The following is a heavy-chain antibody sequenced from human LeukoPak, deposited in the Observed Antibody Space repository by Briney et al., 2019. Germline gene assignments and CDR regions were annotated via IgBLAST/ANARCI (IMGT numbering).Heavy chain of an antibody. CDR1: GFTFSSYS. CDR2: ISSNSSYI. D-gene: IGHD1-26*01. CDR3: ARAPSSGNYPYYFDY. V-gene: IGHV3-21*01. J-gene: IGHJ4*02. Sequence: GGSLRLSCAASGFTFSSYSMNWVRQAPGKGLEWVSSISSNSSYIYYADSVKGRFTISRDNAKNSLYLQMNSLRAEDTAVYYCARAPSSGNYPYYFDYWGQGTLVTVSS.